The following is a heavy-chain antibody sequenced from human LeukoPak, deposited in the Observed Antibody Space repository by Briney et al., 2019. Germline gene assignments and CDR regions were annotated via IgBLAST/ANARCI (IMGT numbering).Heavy chain of an antibody. CDR1: GGSISSYY. J-gene: IGHJ4*02. D-gene: IGHD4-17*01. CDR3: ASSLTTVPTFDS. V-gene: IGHV4-59*01. Sequence: SETLSLTCTVSGGSISSYYWSWIRQPPGQGLKWIGYIYYSGSTNYNPSLKSRITISVDTSKNQFSLKLSSVPAADTAVYYCASSLTTVPTFDSWGQGTLVTVSP. CDR2: IYYSGST.